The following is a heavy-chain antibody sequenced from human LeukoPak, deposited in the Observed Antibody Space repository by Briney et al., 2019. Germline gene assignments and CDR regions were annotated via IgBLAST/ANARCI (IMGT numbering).Heavy chain of an antibody. CDR2: TYPGDSDI. Sequence: GESLKISCKGSGYSFTSYWIGWVRQMPGKGLEWMGITYPGDSDIRYSPAFQGQVTISADKSTRTAYLQWSSLRASDTAIYYCARRLTVTTGLDYWGQGTLVTVSS. CDR1: GYSFTSYW. CDR3: ARRLTVTTGLDY. V-gene: IGHV5-51*01. J-gene: IGHJ4*02. D-gene: IGHD4-17*01.